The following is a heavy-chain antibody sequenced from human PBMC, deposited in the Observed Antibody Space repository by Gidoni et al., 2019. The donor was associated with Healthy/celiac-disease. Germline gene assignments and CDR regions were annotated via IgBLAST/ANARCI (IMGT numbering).Heavy chain of an antibody. CDR3: ARGRPYYDFWSGYSSYYYYYGMDV. CDR2: INHSGST. J-gene: IGHJ6*02. Sequence: QVQLQQWGAGLLKPSETLSLTCAVYGGSFSGYYWSWLRQPPGKGLEWIGEINHSGSTNYNPSLKSRVTISVDTSKNQFSLKLSSVTAADTAVYYCARGRPYYDFWSGYSSYYYYYGMDVWGQGTTVTVSS. V-gene: IGHV4-34*01. CDR1: GGSFSGYY. D-gene: IGHD3-3*01.